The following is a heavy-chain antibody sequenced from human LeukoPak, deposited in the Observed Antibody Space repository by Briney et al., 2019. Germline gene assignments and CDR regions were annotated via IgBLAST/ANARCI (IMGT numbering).Heavy chain of an antibody. J-gene: IGHJ3*02. CDR2: IYHSGST. Sequence: SETLSLTCAVSGVSISSGGYSWSWIRQPPGKGLEWIGYIYHSGSTYYNPSLKSRVTISVDRSKNQFSLKLSSVTAADTAVYYCARDYGDYDLGAFDIWGQGTMVTVSS. CDR1: GVSISSGGYS. CDR3: ARDYGDYDLGAFDI. V-gene: IGHV4-30-2*01. D-gene: IGHD4-17*01.